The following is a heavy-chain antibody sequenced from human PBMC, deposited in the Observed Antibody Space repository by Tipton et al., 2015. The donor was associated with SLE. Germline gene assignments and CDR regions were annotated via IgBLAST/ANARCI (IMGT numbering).Heavy chain of an antibody. CDR3: ARLSPLAGWYYFDY. V-gene: IGHV4-31*11. CDR2: IYNNGHT. Sequence: TLSLTCAVSGGSISSGDSIWSWIRQYPGKGLEWIGYIYNNGHTYYDPSLKSRVTISVDTSKNQFSLKVNSVTAVDTAVYYCARLSPLAGWYYFDYWGQGTLVTVSS. CDR1: GGSISSGDSI. J-gene: IGHJ4*02. D-gene: IGHD3-9*01.